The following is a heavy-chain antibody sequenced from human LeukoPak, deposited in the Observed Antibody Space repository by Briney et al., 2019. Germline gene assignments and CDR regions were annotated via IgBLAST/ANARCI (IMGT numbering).Heavy chain of an antibody. Sequence: GGSLRLSCAASGFTLSNVWMNWVRQAPGKGLEWVGRIKSKTDGGTTDYAAPVKGRFTITRDESENMIYLEMNSLKIEDTAVYYCTTPRGIPNWGQGTLVTVSS. D-gene: IGHD2-21*01. V-gene: IGHV3-15*07. CDR1: GFTLSNVW. CDR3: TTPRGIPN. J-gene: IGHJ4*02. CDR2: IKSKTDGGTT.